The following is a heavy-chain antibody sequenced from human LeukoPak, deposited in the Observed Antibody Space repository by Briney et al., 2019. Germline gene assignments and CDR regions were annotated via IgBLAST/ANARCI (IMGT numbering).Heavy chain of an antibody. CDR1: GFTFSSYA. CDR3: AKDSSTEGQVLLHAHYFDY. CDR2: ISGNGGST. D-gene: IGHD2-2*01. J-gene: IGHJ4*02. V-gene: IGHV3-23*01. Sequence: GGSLRVSCAASGFTFSSYAMSLVRQAPGKGLEWVSGISGNGGSTYHADSVKGRFTISRHNSKNTLYLQMNSLRAEDTAVYYCAKDSSTEGQVLLHAHYFDYWGQGTLVTVSS.